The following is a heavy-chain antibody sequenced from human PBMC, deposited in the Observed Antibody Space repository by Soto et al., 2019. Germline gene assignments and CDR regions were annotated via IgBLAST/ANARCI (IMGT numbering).Heavy chain of an antibody. CDR3: AGGLLDYGIWTGWGDYYGMDV. CDR1: GGSVSSSSYS. D-gene: IGHD3-9*01. CDR2: IYSSENT. J-gene: IGHJ6*02. Sequence: PSETLSLTCTVSGGSVSSSSYSWGWIRQSPGKGLEWIGTIYSSENTYYNPSLLSRVTISVDTSKNEFSVRLSSVTAAETAVYYCAGGLLDYGIWTGWGDYYGMDVLGQATTVTVSS. V-gene: IGHV4-39*01.